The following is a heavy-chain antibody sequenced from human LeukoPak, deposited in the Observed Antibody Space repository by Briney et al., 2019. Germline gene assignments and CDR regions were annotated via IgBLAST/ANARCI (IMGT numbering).Heavy chain of an antibody. J-gene: IGHJ6*03. CDR3: ARYMVRGVISYYYMDV. CDR2: ISSSSSYI. Sequence: GGSLRLSCAASGFTFSSYSMNWVRQAPGKGLEPVSSISSSSSYIYYADSVKGRFTISRDNAKNSLYLQMNSLRAEDTAVYYCARYMVRGVISYYYMDVWGKGTTVTVSS. CDR1: GFTFSSYS. V-gene: IGHV3-21*01. D-gene: IGHD3-10*01.